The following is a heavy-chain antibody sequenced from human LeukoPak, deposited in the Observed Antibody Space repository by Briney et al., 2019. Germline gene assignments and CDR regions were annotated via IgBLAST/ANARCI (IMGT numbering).Heavy chain of an antibody. D-gene: IGHD6-6*01. V-gene: IGHV3-30-3*02. CDR1: GFTFSSYA. CDR3: AKSSYYFDY. J-gene: IGHJ4*02. CDR2: ISYDGSNK. Sequence: SGGSLRLSCAASGFTFSSYAMHWVRQAPGKGLEWVAVISYDGSNKYYADSVKGRFTISRDNSKNTLYLQMNSLRAEDTAVYYCAKSSYYFDYWGQGTLVTVSS.